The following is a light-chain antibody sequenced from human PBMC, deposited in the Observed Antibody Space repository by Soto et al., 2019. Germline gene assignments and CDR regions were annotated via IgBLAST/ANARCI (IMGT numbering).Light chain of an antibody. CDR2: MTT. Sequence: QSVLTQPPSVSGAPGQRVTLSCNGSSSNIGAAYDVQWYQQLPGTAPKLVIYMTTNRPSGVPDRFSGSKSDTSASLAITGLQAEDEADYSCQSYDSSLSGSFVFGTGTKLTVL. CDR3: QSYDSSLSGSFV. V-gene: IGLV1-40*01. J-gene: IGLJ1*01. CDR1: SSNIGAAYD.